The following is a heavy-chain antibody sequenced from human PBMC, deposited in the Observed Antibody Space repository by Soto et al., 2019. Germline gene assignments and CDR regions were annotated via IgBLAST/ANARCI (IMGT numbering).Heavy chain of an antibody. J-gene: IGHJ5*02. D-gene: IGHD5-12*01. CDR2: ISTYSGDT. CDR1: GYTFFTYD. Sequence: ASVKVSCKASGYTFFTYDISWVRQAPGQGLECMGWISTYSGDTKYAQKSQGRVTMTTDTSTTTAYLELRSLRSDDTAVYYCARHHGPTTSENWFDPWGQGTLVTVSS. V-gene: IGHV1-18*01. CDR3: ARHHGPTTSENWFDP.